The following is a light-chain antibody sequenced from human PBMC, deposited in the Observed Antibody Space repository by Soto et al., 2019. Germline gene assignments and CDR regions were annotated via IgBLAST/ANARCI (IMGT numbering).Light chain of an antibody. CDR1: SSDVGTYNH. J-gene: IGLJ1*01. V-gene: IGLV2-14*01. Sequence: QSALTQPASVSGSPGQSITNSCTGTSSDVGTYNHVSWYQQHPGKAPQLIIYEVSNRPSGLSNRFSASKSGNTASLTISGLQAEDEADYYCCSYTTSSTLVFGTGTKLTVL. CDR2: EVS. CDR3: CSYTTSSTLV.